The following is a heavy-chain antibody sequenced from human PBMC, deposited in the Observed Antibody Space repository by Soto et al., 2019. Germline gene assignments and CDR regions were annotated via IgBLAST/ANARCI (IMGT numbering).Heavy chain of an antibody. J-gene: IGHJ1*01. D-gene: IGHD1-26*01. CDR2: ISYDGSNK. CDR1: GFTFSSYG. V-gene: IGHV3-30*18. CDR3: AKDGVGAIFVEYFQH. Sequence: GGSPRLSCAASGFTFSSYGMHWVRQAPGKGLEWVAVISYDGSNKYYADSVKGRFTISRDNSKNTLYLQMNSLRAEDTAVYYCAKDGVGAIFVEYFQHWGQGTLVTVSS.